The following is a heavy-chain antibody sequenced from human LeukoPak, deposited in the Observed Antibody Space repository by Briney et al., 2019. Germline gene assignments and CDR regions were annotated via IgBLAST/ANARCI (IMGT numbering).Heavy chain of an antibody. Sequence: GGSLRLSCAASGFTFSSYSMNWVRQAPGKGLEWVSSISSSSSYIYYADSVKGRFTISRDNAKNSLYLQMNSLRAEDTAVYYCARGRYSSRSGGYYFDIWGQGTLVTVSS. D-gene: IGHD2-2*01. CDR1: GFTFSSYS. V-gene: IGHV3-21*01. CDR2: ISSSSSYI. J-gene: IGHJ4*02. CDR3: ARGRYSSRSGGYYFDI.